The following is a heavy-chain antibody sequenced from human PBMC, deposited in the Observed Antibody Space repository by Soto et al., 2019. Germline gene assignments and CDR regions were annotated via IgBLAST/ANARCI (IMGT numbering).Heavy chain of an antibody. D-gene: IGHD3-9*01. V-gene: IGHV4-34*01. CDR1: GGSFSGYY. CDR2: INHSGST. CDR3: ARDRDILTGYYPDAFDI. J-gene: IGHJ3*02. Sequence: SETLSLTCAVYGGSFSGYYWSWIRQPPGKGLEWIGEINHSGSTNYNPSLKSRVTISVDTSKNQFSLKLSSVTAADTAVYYCARDRDILTGYYPDAFDIWGQGTMVTVSS.